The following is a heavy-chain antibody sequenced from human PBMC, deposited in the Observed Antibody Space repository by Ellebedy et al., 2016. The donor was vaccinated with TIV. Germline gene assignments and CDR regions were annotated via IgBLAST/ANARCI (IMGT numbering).Heavy chain of an antibody. J-gene: IGHJ4*02. V-gene: IGHV4-4*02. CDR1: GASIISTRW. CDR2: IYHSGTT. Sequence: MPSETLSLTCAVSGASIISTRWWSWVRQPPGKGLEWIGGIYHSGTTNYNPSLKTRVTISVDKSNNQYSLKLNSVTAADTAVDYCARGGGATLDYWGQGNLVTVSS. CDR3: ARGGGATLDY. D-gene: IGHD3-16*01.